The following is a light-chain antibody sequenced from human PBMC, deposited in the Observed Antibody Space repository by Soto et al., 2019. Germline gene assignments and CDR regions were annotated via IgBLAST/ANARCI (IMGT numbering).Light chain of an antibody. Sequence: DIPMTQSPSSQSASVGDRVTINCRASQSINSYLNWYQQKPGKAPKLLIYAASSLQSGVPSRFSGSGSETDFTLTISSLQPDDFATYYCQQSFSTPRTFGQGTRVEI. V-gene: IGKV1-39*01. CDR3: QQSFSTPRT. CDR2: AAS. J-gene: IGKJ1*01. CDR1: QSINSY.